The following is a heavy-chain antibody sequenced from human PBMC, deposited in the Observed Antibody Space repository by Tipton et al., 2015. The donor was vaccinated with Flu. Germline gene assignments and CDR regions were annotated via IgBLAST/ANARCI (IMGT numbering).Heavy chain of an antibody. CDR1: GGSISSYY. J-gene: IGHJ4*02. V-gene: IGHV4-59*01. Sequence: LRLSCTVSGGSISSYYWSWIRQPPGKGLEWIGYIYYSGSTNYNPSLKSRVTISVDTSKNQFSLKLSSVTAADTAVYYRARVRYYGSSGYYYGGFDYWGQGTLVTVSS. CDR3: ARVRYYGSSGYYYGGFDY. CDR2: IYYSGST. D-gene: IGHD3-22*01.